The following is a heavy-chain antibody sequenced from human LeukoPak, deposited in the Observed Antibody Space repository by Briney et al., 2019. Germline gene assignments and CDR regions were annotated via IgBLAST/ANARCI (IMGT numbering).Heavy chain of an antibody. D-gene: IGHD3-3*01. CDR2: IYYSGST. V-gene: IGHV4-59*01. CDR1: GGSISTYY. CDR3: ARGGVPGGFYGSFDY. J-gene: IGHJ4*02. Sequence: PSETLSLTCTVSGGSISTYYWSWMRQPLGRGLEWIGYIYYSGSTNHNPSLQSRVTISVDTSKNQFSLKLNSVTAADTAVYYCARGGVPGGFYGSFDYWGQGTLVSVSS.